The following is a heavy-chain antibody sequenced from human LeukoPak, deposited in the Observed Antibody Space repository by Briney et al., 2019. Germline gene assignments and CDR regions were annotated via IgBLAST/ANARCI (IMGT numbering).Heavy chain of an antibody. CDR2: IWYDGSNK. D-gene: IGHD1-14*01. V-gene: IGHV3-33*06. J-gene: IGHJ4*02. Sequence: TGGSLRLSCAASGFTFSYYGMHWVRQAPGKGLEWVAVIWYDGSNKYYADSVKGRFTISRDNSKNTVYLQMSSLRAEDTAVYYRAKNDDGGITHFDYWGQGTLVTVSS. CDR3: AKNDDGGITHFDY. CDR1: GFTFSYYG.